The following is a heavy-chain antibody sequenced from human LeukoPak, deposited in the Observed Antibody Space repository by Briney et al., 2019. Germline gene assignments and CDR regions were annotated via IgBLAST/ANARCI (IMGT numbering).Heavy chain of an antibody. D-gene: IGHD1-26*01. J-gene: IGHJ4*02. CDR3: ARGVGGGRYFDY. CDR2: INWNGGST. CDR1: GFTFDDYG. V-gene: IGHV3-20*01. Sequence: PGGSLRLSCTASGFTFDDYGMSWVRQAPGKGLEWVSGINWNGGSTGYADSVKGRFTISRDNAKNSLYLQMNSLRAEDTALYHCARGVGGGRYFDYWGQGTLVTVSS.